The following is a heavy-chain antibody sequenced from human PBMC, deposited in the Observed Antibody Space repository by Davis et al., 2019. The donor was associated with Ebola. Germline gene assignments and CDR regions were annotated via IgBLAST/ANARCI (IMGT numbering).Heavy chain of an antibody. CDR1: GFTFSSYS. V-gene: IGHV3-48*04. Sequence: GGSLRLSCAASGFTFSSYSMNWVRQAPGKGLEWVSYISSSSSTIYYADSVKGRFTISRDNAKNSLYLQMNSLRVEDTAVYYCAKDTVVVAAIYGYWGQGTLVTVSS. D-gene: IGHD2-15*01. CDR3: AKDTVVVAAIYGY. J-gene: IGHJ4*02. CDR2: ISSSSSTI.